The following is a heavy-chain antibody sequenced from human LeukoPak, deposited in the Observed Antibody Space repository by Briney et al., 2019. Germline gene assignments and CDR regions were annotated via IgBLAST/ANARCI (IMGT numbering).Heavy chain of an antibody. CDR3: ARDRFDYGDAFDI. V-gene: IGHV4-30-2*01. Sequence: KPSETLSLTCTVSGGSISSSSYYWGWIRQPPGKGLEWIGYIYHSGSTYYNPSLKSRVTISVDRSKNQFSLKLSSVTAADTAVYYCARDRFDYGDAFDIWGQGTMVTVSS. CDR2: IYHSGST. J-gene: IGHJ3*02. D-gene: IGHD4-17*01. CDR1: GGSISSSSYY.